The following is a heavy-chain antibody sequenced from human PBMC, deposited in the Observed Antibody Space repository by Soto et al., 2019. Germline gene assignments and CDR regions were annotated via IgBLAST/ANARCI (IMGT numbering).Heavy chain of an antibody. V-gene: IGHV4-30-4*01. CDR3: ARVRSGYYRVDY. D-gene: IGHD3-3*01. CDR1: GGSISSGDHY. J-gene: IGHJ4*02. CDR2: IYYSGTT. Sequence: SETLSLTCTVSGGSISSGDHYWSWIRQPPGKGLEWIGYIYYSGTTYHNPSLKSRLTISVDTSKNQFSLNLRSVTAADTAVYYCARVRSGYYRVDYWGQGTLVTVSS.